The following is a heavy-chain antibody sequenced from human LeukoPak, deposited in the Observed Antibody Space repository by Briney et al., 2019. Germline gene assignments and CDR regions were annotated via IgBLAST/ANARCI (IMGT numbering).Heavy chain of an antibody. D-gene: IGHD3-3*01. CDR3: ARDYDFWSGYSLYYFDY. Sequence: ASVKVSCKASGYTFTGYYMHWVRQAPGQGLEWMGWINPNSGGTNYAQKFQGRVTMTRDTSISTAYMELSRLGSDDTAVYYCARDYDFWSGYSLYYFDYWGQGTLVTVSS. V-gene: IGHV1-2*02. CDR1: GYTFTGYY. J-gene: IGHJ4*02. CDR2: INPNSGGT.